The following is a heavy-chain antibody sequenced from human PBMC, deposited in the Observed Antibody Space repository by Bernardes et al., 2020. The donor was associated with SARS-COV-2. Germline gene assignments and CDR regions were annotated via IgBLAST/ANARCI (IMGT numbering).Heavy chain of an antibody. J-gene: IGHJ4*01. CDR1: GSRLSAYW. Sequence: GGSLRLSCGASGSRLSAYWMSWVRQAPGKGLEWVATINHDGSEKKYVDSVKGRFTVSRDNAKNALFLHMTSLRAEDTAVYYCVRVDDYGDYSFDHWGHGTLVSVSS. D-gene: IGHD4-17*01. CDR2: INHDGSEK. V-gene: IGHV3-7*01. CDR3: VRVDDYGDYSFDH.